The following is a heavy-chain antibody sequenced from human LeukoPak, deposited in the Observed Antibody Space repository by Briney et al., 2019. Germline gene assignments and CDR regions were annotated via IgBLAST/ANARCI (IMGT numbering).Heavy chain of an antibody. CDR2: IYISGTT. D-gene: IGHD3-22*01. Sequence: SETLSLTCTVSGGSISSYYWSWIRQPPGKGLEWIGRIYISGTTNYNSSLKSRITMSLDTSKNQLSLKLSSVTAADTAVYYCARDEAGSGYIDYWGQGALVTVSS. J-gene: IGHJ4*01. CDR3: ARDEAGSGYIDY. V-gene: IGHV4-4*07. CDR1: GGSISSYY.